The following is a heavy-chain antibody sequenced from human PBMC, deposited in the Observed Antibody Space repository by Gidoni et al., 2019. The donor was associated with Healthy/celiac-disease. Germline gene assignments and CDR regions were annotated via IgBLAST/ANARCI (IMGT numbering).Heavy chain of an antibody. Sequence: QVTLRESGPALGKPTQTLTLTCTFSGFSLSTSGMCVSWIRQPPGKALEWLALIDWDDDKYYSTSLKTRLTISKDTSKNQVVLTMTNMDPVDTATYYCARIRDTMVQGRPYRVFDPWGQGTLVTVSS. J-gene: IGHJ5*02. CDR2: IDWDDDK. CDR1: GFSLSTSGMC. CDR3: ARIRDTMVQGRPYRVFDP. V-gene: IGHV2-70*01. D-gene: IGHD3-10*01.